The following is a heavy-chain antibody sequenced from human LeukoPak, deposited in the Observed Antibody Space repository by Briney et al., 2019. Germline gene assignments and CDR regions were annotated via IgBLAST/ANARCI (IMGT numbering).Heavy chain of an antibody. D-gene: IGHD5-24*01. J-gene: IGHJ3*02. Sequence: ASVKVSCTASGYTFTGYYMHWVRQAPGQGLEWMGWINPNSGGTNYAQKFQGRVTMTRDTSISTAYMELSRLRSDDTAVYYCARVGWLQLYGAFDIWGQGTMVTVSS. CDR2: INPNSGGT. CDR1: GYTFTGYY. CDR3: ARVGWLQLYGAFDI. V-gene: IGHV1-2*02.